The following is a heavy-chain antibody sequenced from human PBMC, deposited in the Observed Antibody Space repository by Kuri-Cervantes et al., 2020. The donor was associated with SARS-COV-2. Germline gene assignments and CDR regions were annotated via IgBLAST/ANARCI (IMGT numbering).Heavy chain of an antibody. D-gene: IGHD2-2*01. Sequence: SETLSLTCTLSGGSISGYYWSWIRQPPGKGLEWIGYIYYSGSTNYNPSLKSRVTISVDTYKNQFSLKLSSVTAADTAVYYCARRICSSTSCYYYNWFDPWGQGTLVTVSS. J-gene: IGHJ5*02. V-gene: IGHV4-59*12. CDR2: IYYSGST. CDR1: GGSISGYY. CDR3: ARRICSSTSCYYYNWFDP.